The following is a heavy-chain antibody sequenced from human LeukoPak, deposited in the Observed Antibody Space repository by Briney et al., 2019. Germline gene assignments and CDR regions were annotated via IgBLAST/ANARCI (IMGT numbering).Heavy chain of an antibody. CDR2: IDNDGGT. Sequence: PGGSRRLFCAASGFTFSHSYMHWVRQAPGKGLVWVSRIDNDGGTSYADSVKGRLTITRDNAKNTLYLQMNSLRAEDTALYYCARDLNYNLDFWGQGTLVTVSS. CDR1: GFTFSHSY. CDR3: ARDLNYNLDF. V-gene: IGHV3-74*01. J-gene: IGHJ4*02. D-gene: IGHD5-24*01.